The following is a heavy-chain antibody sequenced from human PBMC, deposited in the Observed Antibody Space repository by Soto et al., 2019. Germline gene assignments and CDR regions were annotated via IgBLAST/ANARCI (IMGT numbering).Heavy chain of an antibody. Sequence: QVQLVQSGAEVKKPGASVKVSCKASGYTFTSYGISWVRQAPGQGLEWMGWISAYNGNKNYAQKLQGRVTMTTDTSTSTAYMELRSPSSDDTAVYYCARYEVVVDATPHWFDPWCRGTLVTVSA. J-gene: IGHJ5*02. CDR2: ISAYNGNK. V-gene: IGHV1-18*01. D-gene: IGHD2-15*01. CDR3: ARYEVVVDATPHWFDP. CDR1: GYTFTSYG.